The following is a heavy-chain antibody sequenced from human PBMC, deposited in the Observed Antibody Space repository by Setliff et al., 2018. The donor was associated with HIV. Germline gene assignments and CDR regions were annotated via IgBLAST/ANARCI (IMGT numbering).Heavy chain of an antibody. V-gene: IGHV3-7*01. D-gene: IGHD2-2*02. CDR3: VRDIGFNLYDH. CDR1: GFTFSNYW. CDR2: INQDGSEK. J-gene: IGHJ4*02. Sequence: PGGSLRLSCAASGFTFSNYWMSWVRQAPGKGLEWVAHINQDGSEKNYVDSVKGRFTISRDNAKNTLYLQMSSLRAEDRAVYYCVRDIGFNLYDHWGQGTLVTVSS.